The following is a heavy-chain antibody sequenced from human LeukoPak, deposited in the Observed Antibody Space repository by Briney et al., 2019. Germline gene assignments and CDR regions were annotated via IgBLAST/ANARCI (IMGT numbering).Heavy chain of an antibody. D-gene: IGHD3-22*01. Sequence: SETLSLTCTVSGGSISSYYWSWIRQPPGKGLERIGYIYYSGSTNYNPSLKSRVTISVDTSKNQFSLKLSSVTAADTAVYYCAGGYYYDSSGYYDYWGQGTLVTVSP. CDR2: IYYSGST. CDR1: GGSISSYY. V-gene: IGHV4-59*01. J-gene: IGHJ4*02. CDR3: AGGYYYDSSGYYDY.